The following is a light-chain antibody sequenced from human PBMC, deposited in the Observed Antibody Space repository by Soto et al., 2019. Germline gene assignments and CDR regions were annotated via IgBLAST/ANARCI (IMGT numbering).Light chain of an antibody. V-gene: IGKV3-20*01. CDR2: GAS. CDR3: QQYGSSRT. CDR1: QSVSSNY. J-gene: IGKJ1*01. Sequence: EIVLTQSPGTLSLSPGERATLSCRASQSVSSNYLAWYQQKPGKAPRLLIYGASSTATGIPDRLSGSGSGTDFTLPIRRLEPEDFAVYYCQQYGSSRTFGQGTKVDIK.